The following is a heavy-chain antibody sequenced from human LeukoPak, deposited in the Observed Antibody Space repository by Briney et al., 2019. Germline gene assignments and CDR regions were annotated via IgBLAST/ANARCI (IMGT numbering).Heavy chain of an antibody. Sequence: PGXXLRLSCAASGFTFSDHYMDWVRQAPGKGLEWVGRSRNKASSYTTEYAASVKGRFTVSRDDSKNSVYLQMNSLKTEDTAVYYCARSDSSGYVNYWGQGTLVTVSS. V-gene: IGHV3-72*01. D-gene: IGHD3-22*01. CDR1: GFTFSDHY. J-gene: IGHJ4*02. CDR3: ARSDSSGYVNY. CDR2: SRNKASSYTT.